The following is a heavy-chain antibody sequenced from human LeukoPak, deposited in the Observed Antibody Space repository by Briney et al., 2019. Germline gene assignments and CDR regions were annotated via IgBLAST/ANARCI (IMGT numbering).Heavy chain of an antibody. J-gene: IGHJ4*02. Sequence: SETLSLTCTVSGDSISIYYWSWIRQPPGKGLEWIGYIYNSGSTNYNPSLKSRVTVSVDTSKNQFSLKLTSVTAADTAVYYCARDRELGYWGQGTLVTVSS. V-gene: IGHV4-59*01. CDR3: ARDRELGY. D-gene: IGHD3-10*01. CDR2: IYNSGST. CDR1: GDSISIYY.